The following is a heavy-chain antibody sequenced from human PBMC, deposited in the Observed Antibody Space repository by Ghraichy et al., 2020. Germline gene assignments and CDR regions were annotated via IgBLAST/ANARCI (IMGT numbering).Heavy chain of an antibody. D-gene: IGHD2-15*01. J-gene: IGHJ5*02. Sequence: SQTLSLTCAVSGYSISSGYYWGWIRQPPGKGLEWIGSIYHSGSTYYNPSLKSRVTISVDTSKNQFSLKLSSVTAADTAVYYCARAPVVVVAATGIWFDPWGQGTLVTVSS. CDR3: ARAPVVVVAATGIWFDP. V-gene: IGHV4-38-2*01. CDR2: IYHSGST. CDR1: GYSISSGYY.